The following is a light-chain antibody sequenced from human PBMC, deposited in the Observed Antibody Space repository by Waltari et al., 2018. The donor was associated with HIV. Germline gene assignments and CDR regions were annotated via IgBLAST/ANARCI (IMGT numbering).Light chain of an antibody. J-gene: IGKJ1*01. V-gene: IGKV3-15*01. Sequence: MTQSPATLSVSPGETVSFCCGASVVIGDKLAWYHEKRGRAPRLLVSGVSSRATGVPARFSGRGSGTEFTLTITGLQSNDSAIYFCQQYSTWPRTFGQGTLV. CDR3: QQYSTWPRT. CDR2: GVS. CDR1: VVIGDK.